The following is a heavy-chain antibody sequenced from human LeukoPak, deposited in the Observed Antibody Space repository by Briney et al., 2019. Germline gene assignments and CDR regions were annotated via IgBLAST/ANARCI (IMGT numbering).Heavy chain of an antibody. CDR1: GGSFSGYY. V-gene: IGHV4-59*01. CDR3: ARAVGGNSDY. J-gene: IGHJ4*02. D-gene: IGHD1-26*01. CDR2: IYYSGST. Sequence: SETLSLTCAVYGGSFSGYYWSWIRQPPGKGLEWIGYIYYSGSTKYIPSLKSRVTISLDTSKNQFSLNLSSVTAADTAVYYCARAVGGNSDYWGQGSLVTVSS.